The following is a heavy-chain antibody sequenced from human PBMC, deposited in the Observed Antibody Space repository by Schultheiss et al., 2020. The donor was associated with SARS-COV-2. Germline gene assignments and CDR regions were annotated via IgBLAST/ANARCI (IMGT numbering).Heavy chain of an antibody. Sequence: GGSLRLSCKGSGYSFMNYWISWVRQMPGKGPEWMGVIQPGDSDTRYSPSFQGQVTISADKSISTAYLQWSSLKALDTAMYYCASCSGSCYYYGMDVWGLGTAVTVSS. CDR3: ASCSGSCYYYGMDV. J-gene: IGHJ6*02. CDR1: GYSFMNYW. D-gene: IGHD2-15*01. CDR2: IQPGDSDT. V-gene: IGHV5-51*01.